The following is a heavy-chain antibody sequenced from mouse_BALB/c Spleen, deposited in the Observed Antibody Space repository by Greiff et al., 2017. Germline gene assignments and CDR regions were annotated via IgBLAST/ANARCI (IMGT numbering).Heavy chain of an antibody. D-gene: IGHD2-4*01. V-gene: IGHV5-9-4*01. CDR2: ISSGGSYT. CDR1: GFTFSSYA. Sequence: EVKLQESGGGLVKPGGSLKLSCAASGFTFSSYAMSWVRQSPEKRLEWVAEISSGGSYTYYPDTVTGRFTISRDNAKNTLYLEMSSLRSEDTAMYYCARVYDYDEGAWFAYWGQGTLVTVSA. CDR3: ARVYDYDEGAWFAY. J-gene: IGHJ3*01.